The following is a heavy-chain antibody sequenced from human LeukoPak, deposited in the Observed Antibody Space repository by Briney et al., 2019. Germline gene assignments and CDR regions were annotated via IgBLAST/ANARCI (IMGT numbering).Heavy chain of an antibody. CDR2: ISGSGGST. CDR1: GFTFSNYA. V-gene: IGHV3-23*01. J-gene: IGHJ4*02. Sequence: GGSLRLSCAASGFTFSNYAMSWARQAPRKGLEWVSAISGSGGSTYYADSVKGRFTISRDNSKNTLYLQMNSLRAEDTAVYYCTKGTIWLPFDYWGQGTLVTVSS. CDR3: TKGTIWLPFDY. D-gene: IGHD5-18*01.